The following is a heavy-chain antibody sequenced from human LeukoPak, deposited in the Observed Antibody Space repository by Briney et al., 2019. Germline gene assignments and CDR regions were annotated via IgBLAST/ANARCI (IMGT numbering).Heavy chain of an antibody. V-gene: IGHV3-21*05. Sequence: GSLRLSCAASGFPFSLYAMNWVRQAPGKGLEWVSYIKDDSTDIHYADSVKGRFSISRDSARNTLYLQLSSLRAEDTAVYYCARDTFQPGLIDSWGQGTLVTVSS. D-gene: IGHD2-2*01. J-gene: IGHJ4*02. CDR2: IKDDSTDI. CDR3: ARDTFQPGLIDS. CDR1: GFPFSLYA.